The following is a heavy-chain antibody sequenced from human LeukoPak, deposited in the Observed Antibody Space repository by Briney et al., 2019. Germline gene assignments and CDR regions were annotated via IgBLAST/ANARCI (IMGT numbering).Heavy chain of an antibody. CDR3: AKAVGTMVREIIID. CDR2: ISGSGGST. V-gene: IGHV3-23*01. D-gene: IGHD3-10*01. J-gene: IGHJ4*02. CDR1: GFTFSSYV. Sequence: GGSLSLFCAASGFTFSSYVMSWVRQAPGKGLEWVSAISGSGGSTYYADSVKGRFTISRDNSKNTLYLQMNSLRAEDTAVYYCAKAVGTMVREIIIDWGQGTLVTVSS.